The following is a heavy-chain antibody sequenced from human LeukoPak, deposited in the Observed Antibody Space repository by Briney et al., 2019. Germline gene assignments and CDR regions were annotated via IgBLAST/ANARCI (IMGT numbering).Heavy chain of an antibody. Sequence: SETLSLTCAVYGGTFSGYYWSWIRQPPGKGLEWIGYIYYSGSTNYNPSLKSRVTISVDTSKNQFSLKLSSVTAADTAVYYCASLRDDFWSGRKAFDIWGQGTMVTVSS. D-gene: IGHD3-3*01. V-gene: IGHV4-59*01. J-gene: IGHJ3*02. CDR2: IYYSGST. CDR1: GGTFSGYY. CDR3: ASLRDDFWSGRKAFDI.